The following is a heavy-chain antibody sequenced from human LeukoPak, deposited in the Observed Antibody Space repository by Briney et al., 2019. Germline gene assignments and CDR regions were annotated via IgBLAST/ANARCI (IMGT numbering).Heavy chain of an antibody. Sequence: GGSLRLSCAASGFTFSSYWMHWVRQAPGKGLVRVSRINSDGSSTSYADSVKGRFTISRDNAKNTLYLQMNSLRAEDTAVYYCARVEGSVAVADYYYYMDVWGKGTTVTISS. D-gene: IGHD6-19*01. CDR2: INSDGSST. CDR1: GFTFSSYW. J-gene: IGHJ6*03. V-gene: IGHV3-74*01. CDR3: ARVEGSVAVADYYYYMDV.